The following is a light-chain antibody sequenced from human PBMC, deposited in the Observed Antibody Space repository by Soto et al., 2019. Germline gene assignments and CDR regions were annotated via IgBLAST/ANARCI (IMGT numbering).Light chain of an antibody. CDR3: CSYASSSTLGV. V-gene: IGLV2-23*01. Sequence: QSVLTQPASVSGSPGQSITISCTGTSSDVGSYNLVSWYQQHPGKAPKLMIYEGSKRPSGVSNRFSGSKSGNTASLTISGLQAEDEADYYCCSYASSSTLGVFGTGTQLTVL. J-gene: IGLJ1*01. CDR1: SSDVGSYNL. CDR2: EGS.